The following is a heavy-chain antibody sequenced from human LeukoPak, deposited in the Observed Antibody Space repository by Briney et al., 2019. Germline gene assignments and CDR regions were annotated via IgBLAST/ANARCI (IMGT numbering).Heavy chain of an antibody. Sequence: GGPLRLSCAASGFSFDDLGMTWVRQVPGKGLEWVAGINWNGASTGYADSVRGRFTISRDNAKNSLYLQMNSLRAEYTALYYCARAVCPTIKFCDSSYFMDVWGKGTTVNVS. J-gene: IGHJ6*03. D-gene: IGHD6-6*01. V-gene: IGHV3-20*04. CDR3: ARAVCPTIKFCDSSYFMDV. CDR1: GFSFDDLG. CDR2: INWNGAST.